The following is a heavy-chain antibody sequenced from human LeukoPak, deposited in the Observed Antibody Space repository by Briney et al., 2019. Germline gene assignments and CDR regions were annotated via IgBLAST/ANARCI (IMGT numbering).Heavy chain of an antibody. J-gene: IGHJ3*02. CDR3: ARHRGKYSPHDAFDI. CDR2: IYYSGST. D-gene: IGHD5-18*01. Sequence: SETLSLTCTVSGGSISSSGYYWGCVRQPPGKGLEWIGSIYYSGSTYYNPSLKSRVTISVDTSKNQFSLKLSSVTAADTAVYYCARHRGKYSPHDAFDIWGQGTMVTVSS. CDR1: GGSISSSGYY. V-gene: IGHV4-39*01.